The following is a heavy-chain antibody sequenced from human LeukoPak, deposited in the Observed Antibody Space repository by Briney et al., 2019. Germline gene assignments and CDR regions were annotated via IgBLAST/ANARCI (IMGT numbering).Heavy chain of an antibody. CDR1: GYTFTSYD. V-gene: IGHV1-8*03. CDR2: MNPNSGNT. J-gene: IGHJ4*02. Sequence: ASVKVSCKASGYTFTSYDINWVRQATGQGLEWMGWMNPNSGNTGYAQKFQGRVTITRNTSISTAYMELSSLRSEDTAVYYCARRRALYYYGSGSYEFDYWGQGTLVTVSS. D-gene: IGHD3-10*01. CDR3: ARRRALYYYGSGSYEFDY.